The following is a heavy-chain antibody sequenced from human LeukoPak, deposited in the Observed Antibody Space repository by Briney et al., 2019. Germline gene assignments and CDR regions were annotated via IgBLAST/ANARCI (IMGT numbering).Heavy chain of an antibody. CDR1: GGSISSYY. Sequence: IPSETLSLTCTVSGGSISSYYWSWIRQPPGKGLEWIGYIYYSGSTNYNPSLKSRVTISVDTSKNQFSLKLSSVTAADTAVYYCARDRGESSGWDYWGQGTLVTVSS. D-gene: IGHD6-19*01. J-gene: IGHJ4*02. CDR3: ARDRGESSGWDY. CDR2: IYYSGST. V-gene: IGHV4-59*01.